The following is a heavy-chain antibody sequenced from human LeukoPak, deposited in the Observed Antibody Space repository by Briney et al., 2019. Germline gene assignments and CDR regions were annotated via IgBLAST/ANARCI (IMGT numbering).Heavy chain of an antibody. CDR1: GGSISSYY. CDR3: ARENRGSYYWLVDY. J-gene: IGHJ4*02. Sequence: PSETLFLTCTVSGGSISSYYWSWIRQPPGKGLERIGRIYNSGSTNYNPSLKSRVTISVDTSKNQFSLKLSSVTAADTAVYYCARENRGSYYWLVDYWGQGTLVTVSS. D-gene: IGHD1-26*01. V-gene: IGHV4-4*08. CDR2: IYNSGST.